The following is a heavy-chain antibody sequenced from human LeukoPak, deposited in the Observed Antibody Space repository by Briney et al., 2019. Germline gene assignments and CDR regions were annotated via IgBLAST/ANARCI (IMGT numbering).Heavy chain of an antibody. CDR3: ARWPRITSSRFDY. Sequence: ASVKVSCKASGGTFSSYAISWVRQAPGQGLEWMGGIIPIFGTANYAQKFQGRVTITADESTSTAYMELSSLRSEDTAVYYCARWPRITSSRFDYWGQGTLVTVSS. J-gene: IGHJ4*02. V-gene: IGHV1-69*13. CDR2: IIPIFGTA. CDR1: GGTFSSYA. D-gene: IGHD1-14*01.